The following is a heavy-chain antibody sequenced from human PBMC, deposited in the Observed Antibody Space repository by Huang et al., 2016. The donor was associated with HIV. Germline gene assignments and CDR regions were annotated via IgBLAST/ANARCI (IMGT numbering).Heavy chain of an antibody. V-gene: IGHV4-34*01. J-gene: IGHJ2*01. CDR2: IHNGGST. CDR3: VRGPRYVSADWYARLRNYWFFDL. D-gene: IGHD3-9*01. CDR1: GGSFTNYY. Sequence: QQQLQQWGAGLLKPSETLSLTCAVYGGSFTNYYWGWIRQPPGKGLEWIGEIHNGGSTQYSPALKSRVNISLDTSKNQVSLKLTAGSAADTAVYYCVRGPRYVSADWYARLRNYWFFDLWGRGSLVSVSS.